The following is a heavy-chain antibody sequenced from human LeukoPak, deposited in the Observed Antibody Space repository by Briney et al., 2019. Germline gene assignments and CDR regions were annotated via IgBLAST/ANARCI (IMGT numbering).Heavy chain of an antibody. J-gene: IGHJ4*02. CDR2: INPNGGGT. V-gene: IGHV1-2*02. CDR1: GYTFTDHY. Sequence: ASVKVSCKASGYTFTDHYLHWLRQAPGQGLEYLGWINPNGGGTNFPQKFQGRVTLTIDTSVNTGYMEITKLTSDDTAVYYCPRINTITAYNEFDCWGQGTLVAVSS. CDR3: PRINTITAYNEFDC. D-gene: IGHD1-1*01.